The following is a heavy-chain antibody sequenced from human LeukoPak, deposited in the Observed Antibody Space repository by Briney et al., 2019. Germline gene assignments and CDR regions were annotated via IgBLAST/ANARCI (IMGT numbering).Heavy chain of an antibody. J-gene: IGHJ4*02. CDR1: GGSISGYY. D-gene: IGHD3-22*01. CDR2: IYTSGST. V-gene: IGHV4-4*07. Sequence: SETLSLTCTVSGGSISGYYWSWIRQPAGKGLEWIGRIYTSGSTNYNPSLKSRVTMSVDTSKNQFSLKLSSVTAADTAVYYCAREWTGYYDSSGYSFGYWGQGTLVTVSS. CDR3: AREWTGYYDSSGYSFGY.